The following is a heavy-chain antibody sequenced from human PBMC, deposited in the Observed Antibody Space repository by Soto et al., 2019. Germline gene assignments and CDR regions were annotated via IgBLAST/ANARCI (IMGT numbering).Heavy chain of an antibody. J-gene: IGHJ4*02. CDR2: ISSGGSA. D-gene: IGHD6-19*01. Sequence: PSETLSLTCTVSGGSISSSDYYWGWIRQPPGEVLEWIVNISSGGSAYYYPSLRSRVTISLDTSNNQFSLMLSSVTSADTAVYYCADRRAQWLPRDWGQGILVTVSS. CDR1: GGSISSSDYY. V-gene: IGHV4-39*01. CDR3: ADRRAQWLPRD.